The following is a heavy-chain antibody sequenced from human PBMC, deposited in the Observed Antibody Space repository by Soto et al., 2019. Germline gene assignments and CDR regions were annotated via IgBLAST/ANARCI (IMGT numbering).Heavy chain of an antibody. Sequence: SETLSLTCTVSGGSVSNISDYWSWVRQPPGKGLEWIGYIYYSGSADYNPSLGSRVTISLDTSENQFSLKLSSVTTADTAVYYCARGVGFGYYYYHMDLWGQGATVTVS. CDR3: ARGVGFGYYYYHMDL. V-gene: IGHV4-61*01. CDR2: IYYSGSA. CDR1: GGSVSNISDY. J-gene: IGHJ6*02. D-gene: IGHD3-10*01.